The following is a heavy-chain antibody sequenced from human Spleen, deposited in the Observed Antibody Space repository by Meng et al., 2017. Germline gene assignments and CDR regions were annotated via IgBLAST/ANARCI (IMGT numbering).Heavy chain of an antibody. J-gene: IGHJ4*02. D-gene: IGHD4-11*01. CDR1: GGSFSDYY. Sequence: SETLSLTCVVSGGSFSDYYWSWIRQLPGKGLEWIGEINHSGSTNYNPSLESRATISVDTPQNNLSLKLSSVTAADSAVYYCARGPTTMAHDFDYWGQGTLVTVSS. V-gene: IGHV4-34*01. CDR3: ARGPTTMAHDFDY. CDR2: INHSGST.